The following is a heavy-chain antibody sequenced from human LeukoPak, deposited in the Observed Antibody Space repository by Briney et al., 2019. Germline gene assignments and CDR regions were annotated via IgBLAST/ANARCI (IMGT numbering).Heavy chain of an antibody. CDR1: GFTFSADA. V-gene: IGHV3-23*01. CDR2: INYNGGST. J-gene: IGHJ6*02. CDR3: ARDRHGMAV. Sequence: GGSLRLSCAASGFTFSADAMNWVRQAPGKGLEWVSTINYNGGSTYYADSVEGRFTISRDNSKNTLYLQMNSLRVEDTAVYYCARDRHGMAVWGQGTTVVVSS.